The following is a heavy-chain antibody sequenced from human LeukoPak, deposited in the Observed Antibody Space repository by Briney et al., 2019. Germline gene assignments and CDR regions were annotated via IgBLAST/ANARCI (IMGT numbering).Heavy chain of an antibody. J-gene: IGHJ4*02. V-gene: IGHV3-21*01. Sequence: PGGSLRLSCAASGFNFNTYTMNWVRQAPGKGLEWVSSFGSDSSYIYYADSVKGRFTTSRDNSKNTLYLQMNSLRAEDTAVYYCARGSWFGELEGGEGFDYWGQGTLVTVSS. CDR3: ARGSWFGELEGGEGFDY. CDR1: GFNFNTYT. CDR2: FGSDSSYI. D-gene: IGHD3-10*01.